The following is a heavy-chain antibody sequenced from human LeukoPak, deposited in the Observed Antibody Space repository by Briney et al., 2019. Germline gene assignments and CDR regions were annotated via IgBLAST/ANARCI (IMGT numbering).Heavy chain of an antibody. CDR2: IIPIFGTA. Sequence: SVNVTCKASGGTFSSYANSWVRQPPRQGHELMGGIIPIFGTANYSQKFQSRVTTTADKSTSTAYMALSSLRAEDTAVSYCARALDLGEPLWFGGQGTLVTVSS. CDR3: ARALDLGEPLWF. D-gene: IGHD3-16*01. V-gene: IGHV1-69*06. J-gene: IGHJ4*02. CDR1: GGTFSSYA.